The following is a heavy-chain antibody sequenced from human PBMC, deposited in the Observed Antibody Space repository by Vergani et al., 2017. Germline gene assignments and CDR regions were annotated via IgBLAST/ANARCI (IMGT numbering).Heavy chain of an antibody. D-gene: IGHD5-18*01. V-gene: IGHV3-23*01. Sequence: EVQLLESGGGLVQPGGSLRLSCAASGFTFSSYAMSWVRQAPGKGLEWVSAISGSGGSTYYADSVKGRFTSSRDNSKNTLYLQMNSLRAEDTAVYYCAKGRRGYSYGSSDYWGQGTLVTVSS. CDR1: GFTFSSYA. J-gene: IGHJ4*02. CDR2: ISGSGGST. CDR3: AKGRRGYSYGSSDY.